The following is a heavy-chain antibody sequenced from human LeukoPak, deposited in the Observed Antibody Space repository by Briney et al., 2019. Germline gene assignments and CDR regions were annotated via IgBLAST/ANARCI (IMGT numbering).Heavy chain of an antibody. V-gene: IGHV1-2*02. CDR1: GYTFTGYY. D-gene: IGHD6-13*01. Sequence: ASVKVSCKASGYTFTGYYMHWVRQAPGQGLEWMGWINPNSGGTNYAQKFQGRVTMTRDTSISTAYMELRSLRSDDTAVYYCARVIAAAGGDYWGQGTLVTVSS. CDR3: ARVIAAAGGDY. J-gene: IGHJ4*02. CDR2: INPNSGGT.